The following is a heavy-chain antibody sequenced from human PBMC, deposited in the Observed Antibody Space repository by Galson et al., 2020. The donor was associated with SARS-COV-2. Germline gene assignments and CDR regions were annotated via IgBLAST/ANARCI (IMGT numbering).Heavy chain of an antibody. CDR2: ISYDGSNK. CDR1: GFTFSSYA. CDR3: ASGLLWFGGY. D-gene: IGHD3-10*01. Sequence: SCAASGFTFSSYAMHWVRQAPGKGLEWVAVISYDGSNKYYADSVKGRFTISRDNSKNTLYLQMNSLRAEDTAVYYCASGLLWFGGYWGQGTLVTVSS. V-gene: IGHV3-30*04. J-gene: IGHJ4*02.